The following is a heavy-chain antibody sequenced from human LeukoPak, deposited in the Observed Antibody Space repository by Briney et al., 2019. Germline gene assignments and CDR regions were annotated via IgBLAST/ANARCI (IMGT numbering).Heavy chain of an antibody. Sequence: GASVKVSCKASEGTFASYAISWVQQAPGQGLEWMGRIIPIFGTATYAQKFQGRVTITTDESTSTAYMELSSLRSEDTAVYYCAILWIQLWSPAPNYYYYYMDVWGKGTTVTVSS. D-gene: IGHD5-18*01. CDR3: AILWIQLWSPAPNYYYYYMDV. CDR2: IIPIFGTA. V-gene: IGHV1-69*05. CDR1: EGTFASYA. J-gene: IGHJ6*03.